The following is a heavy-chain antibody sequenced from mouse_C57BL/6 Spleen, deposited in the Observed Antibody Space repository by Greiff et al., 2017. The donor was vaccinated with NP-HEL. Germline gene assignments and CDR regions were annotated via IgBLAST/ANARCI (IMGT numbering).Heavy chain of an antibody. Sequence: EVKLVESGPGLVKPSQSLSLTCSVTGYSITSGYYWNWIRQFPGNKLEWMGYISYDGSNNYNPSLKNRISITRDTSKNQFFLKLNSVTTEDTATYYCAREELGEAYWGQGTLVTVSA. V-gene: IGHV3-6*01. CDR1: GYSITSGYY. CDR2: ISYDGSN. J-gene: IGHJ3*01. D-gene: IGHD4-1*01. CDR3: AREELGEAY.